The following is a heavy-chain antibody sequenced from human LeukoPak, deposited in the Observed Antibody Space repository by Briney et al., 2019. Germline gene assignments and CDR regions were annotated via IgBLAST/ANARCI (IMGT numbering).Heavy chain of an antibody. J-gene: IGHJ4*02. CDR1: GGSFSGYY. CDR2: INHSGST. D-gene: IGHD1-26*01. V-gene: IGHV4-34*01. CDR3: ARRSGSYYWNYYFDY. Sequence: SQTLSLTCPVYGGSFSGYYWSWIRQPPGNGLEWIGEINHSGSTNYNPSLKSRVTISVDTSKNQFSLKLSSVTAADTAVYYCARRSGSYYWNYYFDYWGQGTLVTVSS.